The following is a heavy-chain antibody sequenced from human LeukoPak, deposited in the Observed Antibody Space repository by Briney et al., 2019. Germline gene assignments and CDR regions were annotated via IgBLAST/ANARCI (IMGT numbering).Heavy chain of an antibody. D-gene: IGHD3-3*01. CDR1: GGSISSSSYY. CDR2: IYTSGST. CDR3: ARDLPPAYYDFWSGPDY. Sequence: PSETLSLTCTVSGGSISSSSYYWGWIRQPPGKGLEWIGRIYTSGSTNYNPSLKSRVTISVDTSKNQFSLKLSSVTAADTAVYYCARDLPPAYYDFWSGPDYWGQGTLVTVSS. V-gene: IGHV4-39*07. J-gene: IGHJ4*02.